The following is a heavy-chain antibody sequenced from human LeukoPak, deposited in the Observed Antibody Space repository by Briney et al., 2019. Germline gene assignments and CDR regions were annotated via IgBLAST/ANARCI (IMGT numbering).Heavy chain of an antibody. CDR1: GYTFTNYG. Sequence: ASVKVSCKASGYTFTNYGISWVRQAPGQGLEWMGWISAYNGNTNYAQKLQGRVTMTTDTSTGTAYMELRSLRSDDTAVYYCARGRGSSTSYKYYYYYMDVWGKGTTVTISS. V-gene: IGHV1-18*01. CDR2: ISAYNGNT. J-gene: IGHJ6*03. CDR3: ARGRGSSTSYKYYYYYMDV. D-gene: IGHD2-2*01.